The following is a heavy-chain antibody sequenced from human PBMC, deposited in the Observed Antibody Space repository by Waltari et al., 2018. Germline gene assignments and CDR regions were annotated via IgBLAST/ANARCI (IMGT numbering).Heavy chain of an antibody. CDR3: AGIRRGFWFFDL. D-gene: IGHD3-10*01. V-gene: IGHV3-48*04. Sequence: EVQLVASGGGLVQPGGSLSLSCAASGLTFTTYSMNWVRQAPGKGLEWISYVSGDSGYIYYADSVRGRFTISRDNAQNSMYLQMNNLRADDTAVYYCAGIRRGFWFFDLWGRGTLVTVSS. CDR2: VSGDSGYI. CDR1: GLTFTTYS. J-gene: IGHJ2*01.